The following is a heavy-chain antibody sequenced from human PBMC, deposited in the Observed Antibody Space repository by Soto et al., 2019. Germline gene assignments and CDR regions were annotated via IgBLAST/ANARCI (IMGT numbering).Heavy chain of an antibody. CDR2: IFHDGTA. D-gene: IGHD3-10*01. V-gene: IGHV4-4*02. J-gene: IGHJ4*02. CDR1: GVSISSGNW. CDR3: ARLVYDTRLNYMYFDF. Sequence: SETLSLTCAVSGVSISSGNWWTWVRQTPQRGLEYIGEIFHDGTANYYPSFERRVAISVDTSKNQFSLKLTSVTAADTAIYFCARLVYDTRLNYMYFDFWGQGALGTVSS.